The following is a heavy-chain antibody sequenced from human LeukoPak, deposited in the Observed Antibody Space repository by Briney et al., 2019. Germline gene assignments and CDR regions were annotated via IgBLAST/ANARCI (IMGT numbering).Heavy chain of an antibody. D-gene: IGHD5-12*01. J-gene: IGHJ4*02. CDR2: ISRDTTYK. V-gene: IGHV3-21*01. Sequence: GGSLRLSCAASGFIFSSYSMNWVRQAPGKGLEWVSSISRDTTYKYYADSLKGRFTISRDNAKNSLYLQMNSLRAEDTAVYYCARGAYSGYSEFDYWGQGTLVTVPS. CDR1: GFIFSSYS. CDR3: ARGAYSGYSEFDY.